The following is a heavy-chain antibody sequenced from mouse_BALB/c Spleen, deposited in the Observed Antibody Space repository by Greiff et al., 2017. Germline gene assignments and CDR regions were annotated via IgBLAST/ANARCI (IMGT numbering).Heavy chain of an antibody. D-gene: IGHD2-10*01. CDR1: GYTFTSYW. CDR2: IYPGDGDT. Sequence: VQLQQSGAELARPGASVKLSCKASGYTFTSYWMQWVKQRPGQGLEWIGAIYPGDGDTRYTQKFKGKATLTADKSSSTAYMQLSSLASEDSAVYYCARGGAYYGNSADYWGQGTTLTVSS. CDR3: ARGGAYYGNSADY. V-gene: IGHV1-87*01. J-gene: IGHJ2*01.